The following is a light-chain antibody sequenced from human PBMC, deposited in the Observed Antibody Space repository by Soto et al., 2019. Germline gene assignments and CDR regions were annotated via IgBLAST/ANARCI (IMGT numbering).Light chain of an antibody. V-gene: IGKV3-20*01. J-gene: IGKJ1*01. CDR3: QQYVSAPRT. CDR1: QSVSSSY. Sequence: EIVLTQSPGTLSLSPGERATLSCRASQSVSSSYLAWYQQKPGQAPRILIYGASSRATGIPDRFSGSGSGTDFTLTISRMEPEDVAVYYWQQYVSAPRTFGQGTKVEIK. CDR2: GAS.